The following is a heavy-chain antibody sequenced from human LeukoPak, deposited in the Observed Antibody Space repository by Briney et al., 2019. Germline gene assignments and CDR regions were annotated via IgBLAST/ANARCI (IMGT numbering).Heavy chain of an antibody. CDR1: GYSFTSYW. CDR3: ARSRYCTTTSCRHFDY. V-gene: IGHV5-51*01. D-gene: IGHD2-2*01. CDR2: IYPADSDT. J-gene: IGHJ4*02. Sequence: GESLKISCKGSGYSFTSYWIGWVRQMPGKGLEWMGIIYPADSDTRYSPSFQSQVTISADKSISTANLQWSSLKASDTAMYYCARSRYCTTTSCRHFDYWGQGTLVTVSS.